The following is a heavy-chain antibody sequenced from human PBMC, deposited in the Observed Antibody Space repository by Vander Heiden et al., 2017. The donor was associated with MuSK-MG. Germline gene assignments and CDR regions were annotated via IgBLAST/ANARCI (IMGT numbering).Heavy chain of an antibody. Sequence: QVQLQESGPGLVKPSETLSLTCTVSGYSISSGYYWGWIRQPPGKGLEWIGSIYHSGSTYYNPSLKSRVTISVDTSKNQFSLKLSSVTAADTAVYYCARDGWYSSGDNNWFDPWGQGTLVTVSS. CDR1: GYSISSGYY. CDR3: ARDGWYSSGDNNWFDP. D-gene: IGHD6-19*01. CDR2: IYHSGST. V-gene: IGHV4-38-2*02. J-gene: IGHJ5*02.